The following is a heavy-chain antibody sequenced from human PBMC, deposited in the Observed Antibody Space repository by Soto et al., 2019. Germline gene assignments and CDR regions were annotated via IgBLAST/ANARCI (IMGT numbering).Heavy chain of an antibody. CDR2: INPKSGGT. CDR3: ARGHSTDCSNGVCSFFYNHEMDV. V-gene: IGHV1-2*04. J-gene: IGHJ6*02. Sequence: ASVKVSCKASGYSFTDYYIHWVRQAPGQGLEWPGRINPKSGGTSTAQKFQGWVTMTRDRSISTVYMELTRLRSDDTAVYFCARGHSTDCSNGVCSFFYNHEMDVWGQGTTVTVSS. D-gene: IGHD2-8*01. CDR1: GYSFTDYY.